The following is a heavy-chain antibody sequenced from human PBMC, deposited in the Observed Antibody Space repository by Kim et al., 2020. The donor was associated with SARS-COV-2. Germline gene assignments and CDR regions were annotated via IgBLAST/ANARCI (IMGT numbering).Heavy chain of an antibody. Sequence: ASVKVSCKASGYTFTTYAMQWVRQAPGQGLEWMGWINPTIGNTKYSDTFQGRVTITRDTSARTAYMELNSLRPEDTAVYYCARSVAIMPPGMDVWGQGTTVTVSS. CDR3: ARSVAIMPPGMDV. D-gene: IGHD2-21*01. V-gene: IGHV1-3*01. CDR1: GYTFTTYA. CDR2: INPTIGNT. J-gene: IGHJ6*02.